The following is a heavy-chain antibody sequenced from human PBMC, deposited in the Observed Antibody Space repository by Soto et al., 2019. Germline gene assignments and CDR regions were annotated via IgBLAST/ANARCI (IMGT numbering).Heavy chain of an antibody. J-gene: IGHJ5*02. Sequence: ASVKVSCKASGYTFTSYAMHWVRQAPGQRLEWMGWINAGNGNTKYSQKFQGRVTITRDTSASTAYMELSSVTAADTAVYYCARTLFGWGIWFDPWGQGTLVTVSS. CDR2: INAGNGNT. V-gene: IGHV1-3*01. D-gene: IGHD3-10*02. CDR1: GYTFTSYA. CDR3: ARTLFGWGIWFDP.